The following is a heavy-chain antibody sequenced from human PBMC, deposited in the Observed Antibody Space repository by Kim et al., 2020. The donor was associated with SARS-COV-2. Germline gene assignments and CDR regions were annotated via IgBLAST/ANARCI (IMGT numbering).Heavy chain of an antibody. CDR3: ATDTSDGFDP. CDR2: ET. J-gene: IGHJ5*02. V-gene: IGHV1-24*01. Sequence: ETIYAQKCQGRVTMTEDTSTDTAYMELSSLRSEDTAVYYCATDTSDGFDPWGQGTLVTVSS.